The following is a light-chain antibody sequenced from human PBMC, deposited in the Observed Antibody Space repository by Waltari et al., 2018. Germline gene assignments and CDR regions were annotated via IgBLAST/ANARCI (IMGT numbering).Light chain of an antibody. CDR1: QSLLHSNGYNY. V-gene: IGKV2-28*01. Sequence: DIVMTQSPLSLPVPPGEPASISCRSSQSLLHSNGYNYLDWYLQKQGQSPQLLIYLGSNRASGVPDRFSGSGSGTDFTLKISRVEAEDVGVYYCMQALQSWTFGQGTKVEIK. CDR2: LGS. J-gene: IGKJ1*01. CDR3: MQALQSWT.